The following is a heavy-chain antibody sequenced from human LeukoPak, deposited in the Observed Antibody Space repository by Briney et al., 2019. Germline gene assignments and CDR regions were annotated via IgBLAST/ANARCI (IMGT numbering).Heavy chain of an antibody. CDR2: ITYSGSTI. CDR1: GFTFSTYS. CDR3: VRGRNAYYFDY. J-gene: IGHJ4*02. V-gene: IGHV3-48*04. Sequence: GGSLRLSCAASGFTFSTYSMKWVRQAPGKGLEWVSYITYSGSTINYADSVKGRFTISRDNAKNSLYLQMNSLRAEDTAVYYCVRGRNAYYFDYWGQGTLVTVSS.